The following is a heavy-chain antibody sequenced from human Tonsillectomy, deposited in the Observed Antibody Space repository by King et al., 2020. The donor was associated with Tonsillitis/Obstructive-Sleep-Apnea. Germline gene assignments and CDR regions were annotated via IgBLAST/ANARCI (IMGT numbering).Heavy chain of an antibody. V-gene: IGHV4-34*01. CDR1: GGSFSGYY. J-gene: IGHJ6*02. CDR3: ARDRRVYGYCSSTSGYPYYYYYGMDV. CDR2: INHSGST. D-gene: IGHD2-2*03. Sequence: VQLQQWGAGLLKPSETLSLTCAVYGGSFSGYYWSWIRQPPGKGLEWIGEINHSGSTNYNPSLKSRVTISVDTSKNQFSLKLSSVTAADTAVYYCARDRRVYGYCSSTSGYPYYYYYGMDVWGQGTTVTVSS.